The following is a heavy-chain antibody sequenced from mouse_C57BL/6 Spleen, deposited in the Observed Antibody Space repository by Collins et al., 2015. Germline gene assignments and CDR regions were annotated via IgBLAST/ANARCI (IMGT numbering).Heavy chain of an antibody. CDR2: INTHSGVP. Sequence: QIQLVQSGPELKKPGETVRISCKASGYTFTTAGMQWVQKMPGKGLKWIGWINTHSGVPKYAEDFKGRFAFSLETSASTAYLQISNLKNEDTATYFCARSSSYWYFDVWGAGTTVTVSS. D-gene: IGHD1-1*01. V-gene: IGHV9-4*02. CDR3: ARSSSYWYFDV. J-gene: IGHJ1*01. CDR1: GYTFTTAG.